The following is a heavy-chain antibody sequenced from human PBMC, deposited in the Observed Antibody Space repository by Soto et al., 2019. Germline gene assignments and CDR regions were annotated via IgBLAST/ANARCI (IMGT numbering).Heavy chain of an antibody. CDR3: SADHPHTAIGWPV. Sequence: WASVKVSCKASGFDFGSFGIQFLRQTRGRGLEWIGWIVVASGRTNYARQFQGRVAFSRDMSSTTAYMDLYDLKSDDTAVYFCSADHPHTAIGWPVWGQGTTVTVCS. J-gene: IGHJ6*02. CDR2: IVVASGRT. CDR1: GFDFGSFG. V-gene: IGHV1-58*02.